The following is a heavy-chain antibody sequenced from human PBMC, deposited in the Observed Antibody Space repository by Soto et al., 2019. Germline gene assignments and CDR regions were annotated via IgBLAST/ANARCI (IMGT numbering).Heavy chain of an antibody. CDR1: DGSISSGDYY. J-gene: IGHJ5*02. D-gene: IGHD6-13*01. CDR3: PTDRPDRSRLDP. Sequence: PSETLSLTCTVSDGSISSGDYYWGWIRQPPGKGLGRMGYIYYSGSTYYNPSLKSRVTISVDTSKNQFSLKLSSVTAAYSAVYYCPTDRPDRSRLDPWGQGTLATVSS. CDR2: IYYSGST. V-gene: IGHV4-30-4*01.